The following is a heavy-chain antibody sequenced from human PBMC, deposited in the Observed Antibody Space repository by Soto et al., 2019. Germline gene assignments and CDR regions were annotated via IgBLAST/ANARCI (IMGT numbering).Heavy chain of an antibody. CDR3: AREYSSSWYDY. J-gene: IGHJ5*01. CDR1: GYRFTSYW. D-gene: IGHD6-13*01. V-gene: IGHV5-51*01. CDR2: IYPGDSDT. Sequence: HGESLKISCKGSGYRFTSYWIGWVRQMPGKGLEWMGIIYPGDSDTRYSPSFQGQVTISADKSTSTAYLQWSSLEASDTAMYYCAREYSSSWYDYWGHGTLVTVS.